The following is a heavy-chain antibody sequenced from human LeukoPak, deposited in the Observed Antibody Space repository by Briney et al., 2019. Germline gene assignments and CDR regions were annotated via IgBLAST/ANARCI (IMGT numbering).Heavy chain of an antibody. CDR1: GGTFSSCA. Sequence: SVKVSCKASGGTFSSCAISWVRQAPGQGLEWMGGIIPIFGTANYAQKFQGRVTITADESTSTAYMELSSLRSEDTAVYYCAGDGDPYCGGDCYSNFDYWGQGTLVTVSS. J-gene: IGHJ4*02. CDR3: AGDGDPYCGGDCYSNFDY. D-gene: IGHD2-21*02. V-gene: IGHV1-69*13. CDR2: IIPIFGTA.